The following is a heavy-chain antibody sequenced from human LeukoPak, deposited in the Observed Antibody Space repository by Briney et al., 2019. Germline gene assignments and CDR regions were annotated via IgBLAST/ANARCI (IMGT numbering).Heavy chain of an antibody. CDR2: IIPIFGTA. Sequence: SVKVSCKASGGTFSSYAISWVRQAPGQGLEWMGGIIPIFGTANYAQKFQGRVTMTRDTSTSTVYMGLSSLRSEDTAMYYCARDQHRGYGTGWYFDYWGQGTLVTVSS. V-gene: IGHV1-69*05. CDR1: GGTFSSYA. D-gene: IGHD6-19*01. CDR3: ARDQHRGYGTGWYFDY. J-gene: IGHJ4*02.